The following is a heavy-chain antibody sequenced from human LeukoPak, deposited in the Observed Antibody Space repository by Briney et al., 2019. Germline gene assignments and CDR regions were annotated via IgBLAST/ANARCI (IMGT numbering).Heavy chain of an antibody. V-gene: IGHV4-59*01. D-gene: IGHD3-16*01. CDR3: ARESGSYLWRSWLNP. Sequence: SETLSLTCTVSGGSISSYYWTWIRQPPGKGLEWIGNIYNSGNTNYNPSLKSRVTISIDTSKNQFSLKVISVTAADTAIYYCARESGSYLWRSWLNPWGQGTLVTVSS. CDR1: GGSISSYY. J-gene: IGHJ5*02. CDR2: IYNSGNT.